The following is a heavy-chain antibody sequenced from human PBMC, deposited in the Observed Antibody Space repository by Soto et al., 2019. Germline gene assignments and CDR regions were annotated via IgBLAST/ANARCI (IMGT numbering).Heavy chain of an antibody. CDR3: ASLCSGGSCYSSWFDP. CDR2: IIPIFGTA. J-gene: IGHJ5*02. Sequence: QVQLVQSGAEVKKPGSSVKVSCKASGGTFSSYAISWLRQAPGQGLEWMGGIIPIFGTANYAQKFQGRVTITADESTSTAYMELSSLRSEDTDVYYCASLCSGGSCYSSWFDPWGQGTLVTVSS. V-gene: IGHV1-69*01. CDR1: GGTFSSYA. D-gene: IGHD2-15*01.